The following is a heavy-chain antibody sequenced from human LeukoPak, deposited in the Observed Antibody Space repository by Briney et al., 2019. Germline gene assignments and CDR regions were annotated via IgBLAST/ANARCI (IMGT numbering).Heavy chain of an antibody. CDR1: GDSFSGYY. Sequence: PSETLSLTCAVYGDSFSGYYWSWIRQPPVKGLEWIAEINHRGTTHYNPSLKSRVNISADTSKNQFSLHLDSVTAADTAVYYCARSWAGMYYPFYYFDYWGQGTLVSVSS. CDR2: INHRGTT. J-gene: IGHJ4*02. D-gene: IGHD1-26*01. CDR3: ARSWAGMYYPFYYFDY. V-gene: IGHV4-34*01.